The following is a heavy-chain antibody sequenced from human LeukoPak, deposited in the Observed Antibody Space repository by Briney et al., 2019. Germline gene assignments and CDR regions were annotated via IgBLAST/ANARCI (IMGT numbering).Heavy chain of an antibody. D-gene: IGHD3-3*01. CDR3: ARWRGAQSEFEY. J-gene: IGHJ4*02. CDR2: IKQDGSRI. Sequence: PGGSLRLSCTASGFTFISYWMSWVRQPPGKGLEFVSNIKQDGSRIEYVDSVKGRFTTSRDNAKNSLYLQMVSLRAEETAVYYCARWRGAQSEFEYWGQGTLVTVSS. CDR1: GFTFISYW. V-gene: IGHV3-7*01.